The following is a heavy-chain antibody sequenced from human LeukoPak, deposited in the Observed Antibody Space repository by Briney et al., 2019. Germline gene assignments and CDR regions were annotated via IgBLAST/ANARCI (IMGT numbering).Heavy chain of an antibody. CDR3: ARDLIAAAGKGGFDP. V-gene: IGHV1-3*01. Sequence: ASVNVSCKASGYTFTSYAMHWVRQAPGQRLEWMGWINAGNGNTKYSQKFQGRVTITRDTSASTAYMELSSLRSEDTAVYYCARDLIAAAGKGGFDPWGQGTLVTVSS. CDR1: GYTFTSYA. J-gene: IGHJ5*02. D-gene: IGHD6-13*01. CDR2: INAGNGNT.